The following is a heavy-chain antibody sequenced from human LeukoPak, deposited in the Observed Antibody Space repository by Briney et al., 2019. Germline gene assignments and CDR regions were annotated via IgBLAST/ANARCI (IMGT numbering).Heavy chain of an antibody. D-gene: IGHD6-13*01. CDR1: GGSISGYY. V-gene: IGHV4-59*01. J-gene: IGHJ4*02. CDR2: IYNSGNT. Sequence: SETLSLTCTVSGGSISGYYWSWIRQPPGKGLEWIGYIYNSGNTNYNPSLKSRVTISADTSKDQFSLKLASVTAADTAVYYCATGYSSTWYYFDYWGQGTLVTVSS. CDR3: ATGYSSTWYYFDY.